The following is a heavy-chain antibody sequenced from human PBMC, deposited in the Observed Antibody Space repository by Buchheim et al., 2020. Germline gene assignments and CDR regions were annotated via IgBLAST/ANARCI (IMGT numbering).Heavy chain of an antibody. V-gene: IGHV3-30*18. J-gene: IGHJ3*02. CDR3: AKDQLPYYYDSSGYYSGAFDI. D-gene: IGHD3-22*01. CDR1: GFTFSSYG. Sequence: QVQLVESGGGVVQPGRSLRLSCAASGFTFSSYGMHWVRQAPGKGLEWVAVISYDGSNKYYADSVKGRFTISRDNSKNTLYLQMNSLRAEDTAVYYCAKDQLPYYYDSSGYYSGAFDIWGQGT. CDR2: ISYDGSNK.